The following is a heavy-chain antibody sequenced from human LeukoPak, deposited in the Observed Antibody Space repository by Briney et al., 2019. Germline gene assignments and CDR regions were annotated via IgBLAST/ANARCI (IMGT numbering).Heavy chain of an antibody. J-gene: IGHJ3*02. CDR2: IKSDGSST. CDR3: ATGNGHAFDI. CDR1: GFTFSSYW. D-gene: IGHD3-10*01. V-gene: IGHV3-74*01. Sequence: GGSLRLSCAASGFTFSSYWMHWVRQAPGKGLVWVSSIKSDGSSTSYADSVKGRLTISRDNARNTLYLQMSSLRTEDTAVYYRATGNGHAFDIWGQGTMVTVSA.